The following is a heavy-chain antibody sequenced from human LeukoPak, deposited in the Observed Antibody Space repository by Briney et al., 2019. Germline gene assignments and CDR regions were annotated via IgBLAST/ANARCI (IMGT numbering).Heavy chain of an antibody. D-gene: IGHD3-16*01. CDR2: IKEDGSER. V-gene: IGHV3-7*05. CDR1: GFTFSSSW. J-gene: IGHJ4*02. CDR3: AANTQSGY. Sequence: GGSLTLSCAASGFTFSSSWMKWVRQAPGKGLESVAVIKEDGSERYYVDSVKGRFAISRDNAKNSLYLQMNNVRAEDTAVYFCAANTQSGYWGQGALVTVSS.